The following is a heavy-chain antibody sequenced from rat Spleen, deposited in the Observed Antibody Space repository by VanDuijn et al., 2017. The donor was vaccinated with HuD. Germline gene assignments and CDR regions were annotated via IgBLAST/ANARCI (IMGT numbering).Heavy chain of an antibody. V-gene: IGHV5-31*01. D-gene: IGHD1-12*02. CDR1: GFTFNNYW. J-gene: IGHJ2*01. CDR2: ITNTGGSI. CDR3: TRDSDYYDGSYYGY. Sequence: EVQLVESGGGLVQPGRSLKLSCVASGFTFNNYWMSWIRQAPGTGLEWVASITNTGGSIYYPDSVKGRFTISRDNAQNTLYLQMNSLRSEDTATYYCTRDSDYYDGSYYGYWGQGVMVTVSS.